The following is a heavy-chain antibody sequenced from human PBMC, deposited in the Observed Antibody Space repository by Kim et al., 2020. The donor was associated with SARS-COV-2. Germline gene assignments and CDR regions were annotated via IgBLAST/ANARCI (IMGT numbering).Heavy chain of an antibody. Sequence: GGSLRLSCAASGFTFSSFALSWVRQAPGKGLEWVASISGSGASTYYADSVKSRFTFSRDNSNNTLSLQMNNLRAEDTAVYYCTKPFGSAWAPSYSLAVWGQGTTVTVSS. D-gene: IGHD6-19*01. J-gene: IGHJ6*02. CDR1: GFTFSSFA. CDR2: ISGSGAST. CDR3: TKPFGSAWAPSYSLAV. V-gene: IGHV3-23*01.